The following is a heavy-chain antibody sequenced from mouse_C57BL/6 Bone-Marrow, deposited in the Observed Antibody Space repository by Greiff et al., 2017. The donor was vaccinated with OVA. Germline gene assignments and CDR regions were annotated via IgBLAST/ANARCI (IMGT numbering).Heavy chain of an antibody. CDR2: ISYSGST. D-gene: IGHD4-1*02. CDR3: ARATGTLWYFDV. Sequence: EVHLVESGPGMVKPSQSLSLTCTVTGYSITSGYDWHWIRHFPGNKLEWMGYISYSGSTNYNPSLKSRISITHDTSKNHFFLKLNSVTTEDTATYYCARATGTLWYFDVWGTGTTVTVSS. CDR1: GYSITSGYD. V-gene: IGHV3-1*01. J-gene: IGHJ1*03.